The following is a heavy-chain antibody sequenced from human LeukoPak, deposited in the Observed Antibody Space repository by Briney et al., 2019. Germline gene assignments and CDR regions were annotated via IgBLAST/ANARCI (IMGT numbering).Heavy chain of an antibody. J-gene: IGHJ4*02. Sequence: GASVKVSCKASGYTFTDYYMHWVRQAPGQGLEWMGGFDPEDGKTIYAQKFQGRVTMTEDTSTDTAYMELSSLRSEDTAVYYCATLNYYDSSGYYEGSPQDYWGQGTLVTVSS. CDR2: FDPEDGKT. CDR3: ATLNYYDSSGYYEGSPQDY. D-gene: IGHD3-22*01. V-gene: IGHV1-24*01. CDR1: GYTFTDYY.